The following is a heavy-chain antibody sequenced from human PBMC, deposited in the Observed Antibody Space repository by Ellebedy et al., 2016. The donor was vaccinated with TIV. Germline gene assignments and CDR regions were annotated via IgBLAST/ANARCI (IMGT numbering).Heavy chain of an antibody. Sequence: GESLKISCAASGFTFSSFSMNWVRRAPGKGLEWVSSISYYSSYIYYADSVKGRFTISRDDAKNSLYLQVNSLGVEDTALYYCARSFGIGPYGMDVWGQGTTVTVSS. CDR1: GFTFSSFS. V-gene: IGHV3-21*01. D-gene: IGHD3-10*01. J-gene: IGHJ6*02. CDR3: ARSFGIGPYGMDV. CDR2: ISYYSSYI.